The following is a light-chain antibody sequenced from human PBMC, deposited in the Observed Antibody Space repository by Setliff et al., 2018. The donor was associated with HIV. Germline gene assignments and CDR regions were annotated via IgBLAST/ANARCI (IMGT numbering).Light chain of an antibody. J-gene: IGLJ1*01. CDR2: DVI. CDR3: CSFAGSSTSV. Sequence: QSALTQPASVSGSPGQSITISCTGTSSDVGGYYSVSWYQQHPGKAPKLMIYDVINRPSGVSNRFSGSRSGNTASLTISGLQVEGEADYYCCSFAGSSTSVFGTGTKVTVL. CDR1: SSDVGGYYS. V-gene: IGLV2-14*03.